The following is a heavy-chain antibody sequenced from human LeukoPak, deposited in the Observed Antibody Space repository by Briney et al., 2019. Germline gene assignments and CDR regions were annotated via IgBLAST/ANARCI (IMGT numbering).Heavy chain of an antibody. J-gene: IGHJ3*01. V-gene: IGHV4-59*08. CDR1: GGSIRSYY. CDR3: ARLYYDSSGSAV. Sequence: SETLSLTCTVSGGSIRSYYWSWIRQPPGKGLEWIAYIYYSGSTSYNPSLKSRVTISVDASKNQFSLQLNSVTAADTAVYYCARLYYDSSGSAVWGQGTMVTVSS. CDR2: IYYSGST. D-gene: IGHD3-22*01.